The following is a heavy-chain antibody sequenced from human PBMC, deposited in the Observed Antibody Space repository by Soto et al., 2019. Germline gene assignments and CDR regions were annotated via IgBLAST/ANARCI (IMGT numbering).Heavy chain of an antibody. Sequence: SETLSLTCTVSGGSISSYYWSWIRQPPGKGLEWIGYIYYSGSTTYNPSLTSRVTISVDTSKYQFSLKLSSVTAADTAVYYCARDQREKRWLQFYRPRAFDIWGQGTMVTVS. J-gene: IGHJ3*02. V-gene: IGHV4-59*01. CDR3: ARDQREKRWLQFYRPRAFDI. CDR1: GGSISSYY. CDR2: IYYSGST. D-gene: IGHD5-12*01.